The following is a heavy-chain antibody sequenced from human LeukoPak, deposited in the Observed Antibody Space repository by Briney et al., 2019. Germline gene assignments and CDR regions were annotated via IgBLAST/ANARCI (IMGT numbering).Heavy chain of an antibody. CDR1: GGSISGDY. CDR2: IYYGGST. Sequence: SETLSLTCTVSGGSISGDYWSWIRQPPGKGLEWIGYIYYGGSTTYNPSLKSRVAISLDTSQNQFYLKLRSVTAADTAVYYCARRMGHSGYVFAFDIWGRGTMVTVSS. D-gene: IGHD5-12*01. V-gene: IGHV4-59*08. CDR3: ARRMGHSGYVFAFDI. J-gene: IGHJ3*02.